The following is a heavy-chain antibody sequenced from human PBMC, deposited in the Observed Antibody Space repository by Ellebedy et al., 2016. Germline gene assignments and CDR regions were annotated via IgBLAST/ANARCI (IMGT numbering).Heavy chain of an antibody. V-gene: IGHV4-30-4*01. D-gene: IGHD3-3*01. Sequence: SETLSLXXTVSGGSISSGDYYWSWIRQPPGKGLEWIGYIYYSGSTYYNPSLKSRVTISVDTSKNQFSLKLSSVTAADTAVYYCARDPVDYDFWSGKGPWGQGTLVTVSS. CDR3: ARDPVDYDFWSGKGP. CDR1: GGSISSGDYY. J-gene: IGHJ5*02. CDR2: IYYSGST.